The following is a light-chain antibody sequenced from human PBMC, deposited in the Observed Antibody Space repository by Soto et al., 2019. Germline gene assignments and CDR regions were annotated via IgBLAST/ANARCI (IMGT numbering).Light chain of an antibody. J-gene: IGKJ2*01. V-gene: IGKV3-11*01. CDR1: QSVGSF. CDR3: QQRGYWPRT. CDR2: DAS. Sequence: DIVLTQSPATLSLSPGERATLSCRASQSVGSFLAWYRQRPGQSPSLLIYDASNRASGIPARFSGSGSGTDFTLTISSLEPDDFAVYYCQQRGYWPRTCGQGTKLEIK.